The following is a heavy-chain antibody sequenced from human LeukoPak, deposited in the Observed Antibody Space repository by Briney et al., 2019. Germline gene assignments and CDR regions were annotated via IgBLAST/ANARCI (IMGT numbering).Heavy chain of an antibody. Sequence: SETLSLTCTVSGGSISSYYWSWIRQPPGKGLEWIGYIYYSGSTNYNPSLKSRVTISVDTSKNQFSLKLSSVTAADTAVYYCARSAGPYYYYGMDVWGQGTTVTVSS. CDR3: ARSAGPYYYYGMDV. J-gene: IGHJ6*02. CDR1: GGSISSYY. V-gene: IGHV4-59*08. CDR2: IYYSGST.